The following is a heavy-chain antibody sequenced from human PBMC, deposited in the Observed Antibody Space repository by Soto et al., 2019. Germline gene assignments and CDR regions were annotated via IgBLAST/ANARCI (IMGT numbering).Heavy chain of an antibody. D-gene: IGHD6-19*01. J-gene: IGHJ4*02. CDR2: INHSGST. CDR1: VGAFSGYY. CDR3: ARVKQWLVPPYFDY. Sequence: ETLFLTCALYVGAFSGYYCRWTRRPPGKGLEWIGEINHSGSTNYNPSLKSRVTISVDTSKNQFSLKLSSVTAADTAVYYCARVKQWLVPPYFDYWGQGTLITVS. V-gene: IGHV4-34*01.